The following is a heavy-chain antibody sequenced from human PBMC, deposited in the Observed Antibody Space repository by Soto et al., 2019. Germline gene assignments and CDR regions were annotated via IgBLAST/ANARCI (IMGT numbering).Heavy chain of an antibody. CDR1: GYTFTGYY. D-gene: IGHD3-22*01. CDR2: INPNSGGT. Sequence: ASVKVSCKASGYTFTGYYMHWVRQAPGQGLEWMGWINPNSGGTNYAQKFQGWVTMTRDTSISTAYMELSRLRSDDTAVYYCARDGAHYDSSGYYDSAWFDPWGQGTLVTVSS. J-gene: IGHJ5*02. CDR3: ARDGAHYDSSGYYDSAWFDP. V-gene: IGHV1-2*04.